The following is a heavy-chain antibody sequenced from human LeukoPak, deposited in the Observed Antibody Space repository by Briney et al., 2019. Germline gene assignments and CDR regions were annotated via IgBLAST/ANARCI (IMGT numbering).Heavy chain of an antibody. CDR3: AGSHSSTWYPDC. CDR1: GDSVSSDSAT. J-gene: IGHJ4*02. D-gene: IGHD2-2*01. Sequence: SQTLSLTCAISGDSVSSDSATWNWIRQSPSRGLEWLGRTYYRSKWYNEYAVSVKSRITINPDTSKNRFSLQLNSVTPEDTAVYYCAGSHSSTWYPDCWGQGTLVTVSS. CDR2: TYYRSKWYN. V-gene: IGHV6-1*01.